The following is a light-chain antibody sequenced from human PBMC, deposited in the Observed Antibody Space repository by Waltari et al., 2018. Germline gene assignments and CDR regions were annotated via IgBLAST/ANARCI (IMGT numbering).Light chain of an antibody. CDR1: SSDVGGYTY. J-gene: IGLJ2*01. V-gene: IGLV2-14*01. CDR2: EVS. Sequence: QSALTQPASVSGSPGQSITISRTGTSSDVGGYTYVSWYQQHPGKAPKLMIYEVSNRPSGVSNRFSGSKSGNTASLTISGLQAEDEADYYCSSYTSSSTYVVFGGGTKLTVL. CDR3: SSYTSSSTYVV.